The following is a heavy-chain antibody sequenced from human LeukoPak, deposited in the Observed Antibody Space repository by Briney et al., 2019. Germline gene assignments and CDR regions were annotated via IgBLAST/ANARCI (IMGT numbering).Heavy chain of an antibody. CDR2: INHSGST. D-gene: IGHD5-18*01. V-gene: IGHV4-34*01. J-gene: IGHJ4*02. CDR3: ARGRGYSYGRVLNDY. Sequence: SETLSLTCAVSGYSISSGYYWSWIRQPPGKGLEWIGEINHSGSTNYNPSLKSRVTISVDTSKNQFSLKLSSVTAADTAVYYCARGRGYSYGRVLNDYWGQGTLVTVSS. CDR1: GYSISSGYY.